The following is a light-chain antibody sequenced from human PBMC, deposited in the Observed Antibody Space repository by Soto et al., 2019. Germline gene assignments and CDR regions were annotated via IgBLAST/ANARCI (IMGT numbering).Light chain of an antibody. CDR3: QSYDSSLIV. Sequence: QSVLTQPPSVSGAPGQRVTISCTGSSSNIGAGYDVHWYQQLPGTAPKLLIYGNSNRPSGVPDRFSGSKSGPSASLALTGLQAEDEADYCCQSYDSSLIVFGTGTKLTVL. J-gene: IGLJ1*01. CDR1: SSNIGAGYD. CDR2: GNS. V-gene: IGLV1-40*01.